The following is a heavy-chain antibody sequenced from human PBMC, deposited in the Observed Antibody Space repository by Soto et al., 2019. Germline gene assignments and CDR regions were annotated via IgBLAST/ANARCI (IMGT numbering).Heavy chain of an antibody. V-gene: IGHV4-30-4*01. J-gene: IGHJ4*02. D-gene: IGHD1-26*01. CDR3: ARDTGTYPYYFDY. CDR2: IHHSGST. Sequence: SETLSLTCTVSGGSISSGENFWDWIRQSPGKGLEWIGYIHHSGSTYYNPSLKSRLTISVDTSKNQISLKLNSVTAADTAVYYCARDTGTYPYYFDYWGQGTLVTVSS. CDR1: GGSISSGENF.